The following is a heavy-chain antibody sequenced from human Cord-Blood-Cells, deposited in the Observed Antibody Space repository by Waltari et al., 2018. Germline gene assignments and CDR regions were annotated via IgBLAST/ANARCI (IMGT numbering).Heavy chain of an antibody. CDR2: FDPEDGET. CDR3: ATGLGVIGFWSGYFDY. D-gene: IGHD3-3*01. Sequence: QVQLVQSGAEVKKPGASVKVSCKVSGYPLTELSMHWLRQALGKGLEWMGGFDPEDGETIYAQKFQGRVTMTEDTSTDTAYMELSSLRSEDTAVYYCATGLGVIGFWSGYFDYWGQGTLVTVSS. J-gene: IGHJ4*02. CDR1: GYPLTELS. V-gene: IGHV1-24*01.